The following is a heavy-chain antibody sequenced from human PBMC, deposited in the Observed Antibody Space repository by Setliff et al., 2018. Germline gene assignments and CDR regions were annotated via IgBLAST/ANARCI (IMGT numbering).Heavy chain of an antibody. CDR1: GDSMNSGVYY. CDR3: ARTGTYRYFDY. CDR2: IYSGGTT. D-gene: IGHD1-1*01. J-gene: IGHJ4*02. V-gene: IGHV4-39*01. Sequence: SETLSLTCKVSGDSMNSGVYYWAWIRQPPGKGLEWIGKIYSGGTTYYNSSLKSRVTISVDTSKSQFSLRLNSVTAADTAVYYCARTGTYRYFDYWGRGTLVTVSS.